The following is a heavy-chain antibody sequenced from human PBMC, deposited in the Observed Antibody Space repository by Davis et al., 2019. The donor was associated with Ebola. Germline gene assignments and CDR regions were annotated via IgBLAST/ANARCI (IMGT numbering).Heavy chain of an antibody. CDR1: GYMFSDYW. D-gene: IGHD3-22*01. CDR2: IYPADSDT. CDR3: ARHYFDSSGDIPLGY. Sequence: GESLKISCEGSGYMFSDYWIGWVRQKPGKGLEWMGIIYPADSDTRYSPSFQDQVTISADKSIDTAYLQWSSLKASDTAMYYCARHYFDSSGDIPLGYWGQGTLVSVSS. V-gene: IGHV5-51*01. J-gene: IGHJ4*02.